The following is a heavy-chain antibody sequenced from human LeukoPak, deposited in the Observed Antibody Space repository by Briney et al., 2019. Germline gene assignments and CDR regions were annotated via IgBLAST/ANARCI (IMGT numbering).Heavy chain of an antibody. V-gene: IGHV4-39*07. CDR1: GGSISRSSYY. Sequence: PSETLSLTCTVSGGSISRSSYYWGWIRQPPGKGLEWIGSIYCSGSTYYNPSLKSRVTISVDRSKNQFSLKLSSVTAADTAVYYCARNGGVCYRDGCMDVWGKGTTVTVSS. CDR3: ARNGGVCYRDGCMDV. J-gene: IGHJ6*04. CDR2: IYCSGST. D-gene: IGHD2-8*02.